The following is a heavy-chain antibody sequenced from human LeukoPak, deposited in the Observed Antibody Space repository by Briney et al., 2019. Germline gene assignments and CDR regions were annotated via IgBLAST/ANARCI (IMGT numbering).Heavy chain of an antibody. CDR2: IYTTGIT. CDR1: TGSINSYF. D-gene: IGHD1-26*01. V-gene: IGHV4-4*07. CDR3: GRQGYTASYYFLDY. Sequence: SETLSLTCSVSTGSINSYFWGWVRQPAGKGLEWIGRIYTTGITNYSPSLKSRLSMSVDTSKNQFSLRLTSVTAADTAVYYCGRQGYTASYYFLDYWSQGALVTVSS. J-gene: IGHJ4*02.